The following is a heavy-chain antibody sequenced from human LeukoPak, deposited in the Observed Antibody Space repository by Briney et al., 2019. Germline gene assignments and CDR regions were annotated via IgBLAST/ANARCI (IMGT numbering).Heavy chain of an antibody. CDR2: INHSGST. Sequence: TSETLSLTCAVYGGSFSGYYWSWIRQPPGKGLEWIGEINHSGSTNYNPSLKSRVTISVDTSKNQFSLKLSSVTAADTAVYYCARDSSGWYGNWFDPWGQGTLVTVSS. CDR3: ARDSSGWYGNWFDP. V-gene: IGHV4-34*01. D-gene: IGHD6-19*01. J-gene: IGHJ5*02. CDR1: GGSFSGYY.